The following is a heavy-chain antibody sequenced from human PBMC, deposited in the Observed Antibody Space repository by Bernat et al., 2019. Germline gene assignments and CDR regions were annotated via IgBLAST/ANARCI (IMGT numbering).Heavy chain of an antibody. D-gene: IGHD1-26*01. CDR1: GGSISSGDYY. J-gene: IGHJ6*03. Sequence: QVQLQESGPGLVKPSQTLSLTCTVSGGSISSGDYYWSWIRQPPGKGLEWIGYIYYSGSTYYNPSLKSRVTISVDTSKNQFSLKLSSVTAADTAVYYCARWHSQRIYYDYYYYYMDVWGKGTTVTVSS. V-gene: IGHV4-30-4*01. CDR2: IYYSGST. CDR3: ARWHSQRIYYDYYYYYMDV.